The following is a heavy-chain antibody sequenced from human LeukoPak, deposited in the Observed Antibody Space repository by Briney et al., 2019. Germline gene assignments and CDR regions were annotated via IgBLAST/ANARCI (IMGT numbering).Heavy chain of an antibody. CDR2: ISAYNGNT. CDR3: ARGTAAAPYYYYYYYMDV. CDR1: GYTFTSYG. J-gene: IGHJ6*03. Sequence: ASVKVSYKASGYTFTSYGISWVRQAPGQGLEWMGWISAYNGNTNYAQKLQGRVTMTTDTSTSTAYMELRSLRSDDTAVYYCARGTAAAPYYYYYYYMDVWGKGTTVTVSS. D-gene: IGHD6-13*01. V-gene: IGHV1-18*01.